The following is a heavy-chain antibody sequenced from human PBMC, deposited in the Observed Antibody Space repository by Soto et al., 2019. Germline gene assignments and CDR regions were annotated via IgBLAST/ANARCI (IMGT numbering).Heavy chain of an antibody. CDR3: ARHFPLPTDLQFYYYYYYGVDV. CDR1: GYNFTTFW. Sequence: GESLKISCKASGYNFTTFWISWMRQVPGKGLEWMGRIDPSDSYSNYSPSFQGHITISADKSINTAYLHFSNLKASDTAVYYCARHFPLPTDLQFYYYYYYGVDVWGHGTAVTVSS. CDR2: IDPSDSYS. V-gene: IGHV5-10-1*01. J-gene: IGHJ6*02. D-gene: IGHD3-3*02.